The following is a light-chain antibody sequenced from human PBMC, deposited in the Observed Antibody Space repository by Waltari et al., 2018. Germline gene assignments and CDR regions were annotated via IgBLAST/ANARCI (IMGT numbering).Light chain of an antibody. CDR3: MQHKALPRT. Sequence: DIVMTQTPLPLPVTPGEPASISCRSSQSLLHTDGYTYLDWYLQKPGQSPQLLIYGGSNRASGVPDRFSGSGSGTDFTLKISKVEAEDVGVYYCMQHKALPRTFGQGTKVEIK. CDR2: GGS. J-gene: IGKJ1*01. CDR1: QSLLHTDGYTY. V-gene: IGKV2-40*01.